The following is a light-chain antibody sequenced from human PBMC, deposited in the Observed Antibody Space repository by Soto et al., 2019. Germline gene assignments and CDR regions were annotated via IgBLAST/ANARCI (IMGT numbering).Light chain of an antibody. V-gene: IGLV2-14*03. Sequence: QSALTQPASVSGSPGQSITIYCTGTSGDVGGYKFVSWYQQHPGKAPKLMIYGVSNRPSGISDRFSGSKSGNTAFLTISGLQPEDEADYFCSSFTGPTTLDVFGTGTKLTVL. CDR1: SGDVGGYKF. CDR3: SSFTGPTTLDV. J-gene: IGLJ1*01. CDR2: GVS.